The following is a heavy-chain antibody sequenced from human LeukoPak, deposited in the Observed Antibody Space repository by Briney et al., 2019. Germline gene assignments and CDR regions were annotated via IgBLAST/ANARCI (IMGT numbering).Heavy chain of an antibody. Sequence: GGSLRLSCAASGFTFRNYVIHWVRQAPGKGLEWVAVMSSDLNVKLYADSVKGRFTISRDNSRSTLYLQMNSLRPEDTAIYYCAREGYYGSGSPPSLYFDYWGQGTLVTVSS. CDR1: GFTFRNYV. J-gene: IGHJ4*02. CDR3: AREGYYGSGSPPSLYFDY. V-gene: IGHV3-30-3*01. D-gene: IGHD3-10*01. CDR2: MSSDLNVK.